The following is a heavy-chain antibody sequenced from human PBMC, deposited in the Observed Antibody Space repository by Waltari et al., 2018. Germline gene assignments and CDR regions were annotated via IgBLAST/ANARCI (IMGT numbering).Heavy chain of an antibody. CDR1: GFTFSSYT. CDR3: ATDYYDSGAYYLYFDY. CDR2: IISTGNSI. J-gene: IGHJ4*02. V-gene: IGHV3-21*06. Sequence: EVQLVESGGGLVKPGGSLRLSCVASGFTFSSYTMNWVRQAPGKGRGWVSSIISTGNSIYYADSVKGRFTVSRDNAKNSMYLQMNSLRAEDTAVYFCATDYYDSGAYYLYFDYWGQGIRVTVSS. D-gene: IGHD3-22*01.